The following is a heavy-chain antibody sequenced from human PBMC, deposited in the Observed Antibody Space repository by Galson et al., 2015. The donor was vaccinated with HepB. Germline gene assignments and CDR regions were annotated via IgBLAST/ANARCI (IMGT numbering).Heavy chain of an antibody. CDR3: AKGTAVGGKEGAK. V-gene: IGHV3-23*01. CDR2: ISESGDKT. D-gene: IGHD4-23*01. J-gene: IGHJ4*02. CDR1: GFNFSAYF. Sequence: SLRLSCAASGFNFSAYFMRWVRQAPGKGLECVSSISESGDKTFYADSVKGRFTISRDNSKNTMHLQMNSLRGEDTALYYCAKGTAVGGKEGAKWGQGTLVTV.